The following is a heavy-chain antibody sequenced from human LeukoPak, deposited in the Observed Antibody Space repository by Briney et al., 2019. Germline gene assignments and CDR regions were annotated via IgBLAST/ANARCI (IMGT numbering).Heavy chain of an antibody. D-gene: IGHD6-13*01. CDR3: TKSPRWAAAPDY. CDR1: GFTFADYA. CDR2: VSWNSGNI. Sequence: GGSLRLSCAASGFTFADYAMQWVRQAPGKGLEWVSGVSWNSGNIGYAESVKGRFTISRDNAKNSLYLQMNSLRAEDTALYYCTKSPRWAAAPDYWGRGTLVTVSS. V-gene: IGHV3-9*01. J-gene: IGHJ4*02.